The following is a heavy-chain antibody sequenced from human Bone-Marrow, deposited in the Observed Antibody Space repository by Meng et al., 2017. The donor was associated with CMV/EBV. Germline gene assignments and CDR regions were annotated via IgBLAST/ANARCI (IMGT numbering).Heavy chain of an antibody. Sequence: GGSLRLSCAASGFTFSSYSMNWVRQAPGKGLEWVSSISSSSSYIYYADSVKGRFTISRDNAKNSLYLQMNSLRVEDTAVYYCARVRVQLERYYYGMDVWGQGTTVTVSS. CDR2: ISSSSSYI. CDR3: ARVRVQLERYYYGMDV. V-gene: IGHV3-21*01. D-gene: IGHD1-1*01. CDR1: GFTFSSYS. J-gene: IGHJ6*02.